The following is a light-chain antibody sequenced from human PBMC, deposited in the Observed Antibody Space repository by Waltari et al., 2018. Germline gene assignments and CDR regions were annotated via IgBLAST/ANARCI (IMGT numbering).Light chain of an antibody. CDR1: QSISTY. J-gene: IGKJ1*01. CDR2: GAS. V-gene: IGKV1-39*01. Sequence: DIQMTQSPSSLSASIGDRVTITCRASQSISTYLNWYQQKPGKVPKLLIYGASTLQSGVPSRVSASGSGTHFTLTISSLQPEDVATYYSQQSYSTPWTFGQGTKVEIK. CDR3: QQSYSTPWT.